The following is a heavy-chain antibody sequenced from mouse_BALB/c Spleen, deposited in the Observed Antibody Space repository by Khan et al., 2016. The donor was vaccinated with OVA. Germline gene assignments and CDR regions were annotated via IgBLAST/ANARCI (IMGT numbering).Heavy chain of an antibody. CDR2: INTYTGEP. J-gene: IGHJ4*01. CDR1: GYIFTNYG. CDR3: ARTLYGSGYDYAMDY. V-gene: IGHV9-3-1*01. D-gene: IGHD1-1*01. Sequence: QIQLVQSGPELKQPVETVKISCKASGYIFTNYGMTWVKQAPGKGLKWMGWINTYTGEPTYADDFKGRFAFSLETSANTAYLHINNLKNEDTATYVCARTLYGSGYDYAMDYWGQGTSVTVSS.